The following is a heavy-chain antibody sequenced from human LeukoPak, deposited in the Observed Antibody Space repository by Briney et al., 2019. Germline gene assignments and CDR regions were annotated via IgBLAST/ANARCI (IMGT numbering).Heavy chain of an antibody. J-gene: IGHJ4*02. V-gene: IGHV3-7*01. CDR3: ARDKPAPRYYDSSGSDY. Sequence: GGSLRLSCAASGFTFSSYWMSWVRQAPGKGLEWVANIKQDGSEKYYVDSVKGRFTISRDNAKNSLYLQMNSLRAEDTAVYYCARDKPAPRYYDSSGSDYWGQGTLVTVSS. CDR2: IKQDGSEK. D-gene: IGHD3-22*01. CDR1: GFTFSSYW.